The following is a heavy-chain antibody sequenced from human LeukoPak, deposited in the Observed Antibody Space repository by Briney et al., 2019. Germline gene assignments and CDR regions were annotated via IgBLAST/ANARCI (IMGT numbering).Heavy chain of an antibody. CDR2: ISWNSGSI. J-gene: IGHJ4*02. Sequence: GGSLRLSCAASGFTFDDYAMHWVRQAPGKGLEWVSGISWNSGSIGYADSVKGRFTISRDNAMNSLYLQMNSLRAEDTALYYCAKDMGYGGNSVFDYWGQGTLVTVSS. CDR3: AKDMGYGGNSVFDY. CDR1: GFTFDDYA. D-gene: IGHD4-23*01. V-gene: IGHV3-9*01.